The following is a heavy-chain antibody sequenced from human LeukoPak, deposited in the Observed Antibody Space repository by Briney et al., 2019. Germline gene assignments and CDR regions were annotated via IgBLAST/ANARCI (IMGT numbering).Heavy chain of an antibody. CDR2: INHSGST. J-gene: IGHJ4*02. CDR1: GGSISSGGYY. Sequence: SQTLSLTCTVSGGSISSGGYYWSWLRQPPGKGLEWIGEINHSGSTNYNPSLKSRVTISVDTSKNQFSLKLSSVTTADTAVYYCACIAVAGDLFDYGGQGRLVTVSS. V-gene: IGHV4-30-2*01. D-gene: IGHD6-19*01. CDR3: ACIAVAGDLFDY.